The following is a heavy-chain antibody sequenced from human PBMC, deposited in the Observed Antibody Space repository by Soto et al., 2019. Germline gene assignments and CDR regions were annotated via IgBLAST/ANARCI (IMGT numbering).Heavy chain of an antibody. V-gene: IGHV4-39*01. D-gene: IGHD2-21*02. CDR3: ERQRTSVVTQAYFDS. CDR1: GDSINNRSYY. J-gene: IGHJ4*02. Sequence: SETLSLTCTVTGDSINNRSYYWGWIRQPPGKGLEWIGSIYYSGSTYNNPSLKSRVSMSVDTSKNQFSLKLRSVTAADTALYYCERQRTSVVTQAYFDSWGQGSLVTVSS. CDR2: IYYSGST.